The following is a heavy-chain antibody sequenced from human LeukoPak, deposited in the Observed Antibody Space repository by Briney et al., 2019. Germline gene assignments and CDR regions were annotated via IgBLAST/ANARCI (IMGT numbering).Heavy chain of an antibody. J-gene: IGHJ4*02. CDR3: ARNVRAAAGIYYFDY. V-gene: IGHV1-2*06. D-gene: IGHD6-13*01. CDR1: GYTFTGYY. Sequence: ASVKVSCKASGYTFTGYYMHWVRQAPGQGLEWMGRGNPNSGGTNYAQKFQGRVTMTRDTSISTAYMELSRLRSDDTPVYYCARNVRAAAGIYYFDYWGQGTLVTVSS. CDR2: GNPNSGGT.